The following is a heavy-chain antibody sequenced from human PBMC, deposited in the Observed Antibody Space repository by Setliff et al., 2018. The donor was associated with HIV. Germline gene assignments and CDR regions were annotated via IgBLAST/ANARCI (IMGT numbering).Heavy chain of an antibody. CDR2: ISAYNGNT. D-gene: IGHD1-26*01. V-gene: IGHV1-18*01. CDR3: ASGSHGEGATDY. J-gene: IGHJ4*02. CDR1: GYTFTNYG. Sequence: GASVKVSCKASGYTFTNYGISWVRQAPGQGLEWIGWISAYNGNTNYAQKLQDRVTMTTDASTNTAYMELSSLRSEDTAVYYCASGSHGEGATDYWGLGTLVTVSS.